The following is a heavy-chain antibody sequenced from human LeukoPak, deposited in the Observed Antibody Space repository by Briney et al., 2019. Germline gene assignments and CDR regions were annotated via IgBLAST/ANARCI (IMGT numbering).Heavy chain of an antibody. Sequence: GGSLRLSCAASGFTFSSYAMHWVRQAPGKGLEWVAVISYDGSNKYYADSVKGRFTIPRDNSKNTLYLQMNSLRAEDTAVYYCARASLYSYYYYYGMDVWGQGTTVTVSS. CDR2: ISYDGSNK. V-gene: IGHV3-30-3*01. D-gene: IGHD5-12*01. J-gene: IGHJ6*02. CDR3: ARASLYSYYYYYGMDV. CDR1: GFTFSSYA.